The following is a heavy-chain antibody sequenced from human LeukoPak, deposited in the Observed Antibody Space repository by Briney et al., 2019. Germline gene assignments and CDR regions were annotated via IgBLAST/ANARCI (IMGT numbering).Heavy chain of an antibody. V-gene: IGHV4-59*01. CDR2: IYYSGST. Sequence: PSETLSLTCTVSGGSISSYYWSWIRQPPGKGLEWIGYIYYSGSTNYNPSLKSRVTISVDTSKNQFSLKLSSVTAADTAVYYCASSGYSSSLYYYYMDVWGKGTTVTVSS. CDR1: GGSISSYY. CDR3: ASSGYSSSLYYYYMDV. J-gene: IGHJ6*03. D-gene: IGHD6-13*01.